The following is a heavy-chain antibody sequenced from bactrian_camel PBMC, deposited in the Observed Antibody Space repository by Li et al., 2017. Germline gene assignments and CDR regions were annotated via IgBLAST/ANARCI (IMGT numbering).Heavy chain of an antibody. CDR1: GYTYGCCC. Sequence: HVQLVESGGGSVQAGGSLRLSCAASGYTYGCCCMGWFRQVPGKQREKVALIGSDCATHYSQSVKGRFTISKDSAKNTLYPQMNNLIPEDTAMYYCGTNKYCRGSACCNSDFSHWGQGTQVTVS. V-gene: IGHV3S55*01. D-gene: IGHD2*01. J-gene: IGHJ4*01. CDR2: IGSDCAT. CDR3: GTNKYCRGSACCNSDFSH.